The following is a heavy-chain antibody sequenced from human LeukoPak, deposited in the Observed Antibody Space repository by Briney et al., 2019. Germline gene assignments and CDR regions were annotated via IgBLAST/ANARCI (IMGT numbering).Heavy chain of an antibody. V-gene: IGHV4-59*01. CDR1: GASISSSY. CDR3: ERGNYDNRGYSNAFDI. CDR2: IYYNGNT. D-gene: IGHD3-22*01. J-gene: IGHJ3*02. Sequence: SGTLSLTCTVSGASISSSYWSWVRQPPGKRLEWSGFIYYNGNTNSNPYLKSRVTISADTSKNQFSLKLTSVTAADTAVYYCERGNYDNRGYSNAFDIWGQGAMVTVSS.